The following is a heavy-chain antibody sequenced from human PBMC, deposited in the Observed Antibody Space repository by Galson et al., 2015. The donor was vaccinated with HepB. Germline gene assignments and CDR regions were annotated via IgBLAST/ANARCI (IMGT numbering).Heavy chain of an antibody. CDR2: ISYDGSNK. J-gene: IGHJ6*02. V-gene: IGHV3-30*04. CDR1: GFTFSSYA. CDR3: ARDYASSWYFNHYHGMDV. Sequence: SLRLSCAASGFTFSSYAMHWVRQAPGKGLEWVAVISYDGSNKYYADSVKGRFTISRDNSKNTLYLQMNSLRAEDTAVYYCARDYASSWYFNHYHGMDVWGQGTTVTVSS. D-gene: IGHD6-13*01.